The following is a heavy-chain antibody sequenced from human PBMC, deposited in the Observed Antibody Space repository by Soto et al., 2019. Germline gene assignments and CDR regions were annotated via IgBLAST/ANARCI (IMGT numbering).Heavy chain of an antibody. J-gene: IGHJ6*02. V-gene: IGHV3-33*01. D-gene: IGHD2-2*01. CDR2: IQSDGKNV. Sequence: QVQLVESGGGVVQPGRSLRLSCEASGFTFSHYGMHWVRQAPGKGLEWVSVIQSDGKNVYYIDSVKGRFTISRDNSKNTPYLQMNSLRAEDTAVYFCARDALGYCRSSNCYIYYGMDVWGQGTTVIVSS. CDR3: ARDALGYCRSSNCYIYYGMDV. CDR1: GFTFSHYG.